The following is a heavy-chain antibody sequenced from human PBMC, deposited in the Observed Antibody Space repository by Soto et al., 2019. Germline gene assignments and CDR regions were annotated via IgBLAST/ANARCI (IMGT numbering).Heavy chain of an antibody. CDR1: GDSIRGYY. Sequence: PSETLSLTCTVSGDSIRGYYWSWIRQPPGKRLEWIAYIYSSGFTYYNPSLESRATMSIDTSKSQFSLKLTSVTAADTSVYYCARGGGYNFAIDYWGPGTLVTVSS. J-gene: IGHJ4*02. CDR3: ARGGGYNFAIDY. CDR2: IYSSGFT. D-gene: IGHD5-12*01. V-gene: IGHV4-59*01.